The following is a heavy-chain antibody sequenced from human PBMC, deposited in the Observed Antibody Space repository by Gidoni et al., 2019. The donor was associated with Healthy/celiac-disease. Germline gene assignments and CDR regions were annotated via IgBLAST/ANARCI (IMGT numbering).Heavy chain of an antibody. D-gene: IGHD2-8*01. V-gene: IGHV4-34*01. CDR1: GGSFSGYY. CDR3: ARAPIVLMVYAIRNYYYYGMDV. CDR2: INHSGST. Sequence: QVQLQQWGAGLLKPSDTLSLTCAVYGGSFSGYYWSWIRQPPGKGLEWIGEINHSGSTNYNPSLKSRVTISVDTSKNQFSLKLSSVTAADTAVYYCARAPIVLMVYAIRNYYYYGMDVWGQGTTVTVSS. J-gene: IGHJ6*02.